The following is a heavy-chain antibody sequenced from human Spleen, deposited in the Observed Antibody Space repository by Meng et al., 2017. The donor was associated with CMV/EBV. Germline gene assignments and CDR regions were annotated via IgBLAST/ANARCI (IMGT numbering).Heavy chain of an antibody. Sequence: GGSLRLSCAASGFTFSSYSMNWVRQAPGKGLEWVSSISSSSSYIYYADSVKGRFTISRDNAKNSLYLQMNSLRAEDTAVYYCARERYSSTSHGMDVWGQGTTVTVSS. CDR2: ISSSSSYI. CDR3: ARERYSSTSHGMDV. D-gene: IGHD6-13*01. J-gene: IGHJ6*02. V-gene: IGHV3-21*01. CDR1: GFTFSSYS.